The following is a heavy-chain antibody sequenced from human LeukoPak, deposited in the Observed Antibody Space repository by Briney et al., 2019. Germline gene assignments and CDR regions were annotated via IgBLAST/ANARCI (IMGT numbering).Heavy chain of an antibody. CDR1: GFTFSSYA. CDR3: ARDRFGGGSSLAAY. V-gene: IGHV3-30-3*01. Sequence: PGGSLRLSCAASGFTFSSYAMHWVRQAPGKGLEWVAVISYDGSNKYYADSVKGRFTISRDNSKNTLYLQMISLRAEDTAVYYCARDRFGGGSSLAAYWGQGTLVTVSS. D-gene: IGHD1-26*01. J-gene: IGHJ4*02. CDR2: ISYDGSNK.